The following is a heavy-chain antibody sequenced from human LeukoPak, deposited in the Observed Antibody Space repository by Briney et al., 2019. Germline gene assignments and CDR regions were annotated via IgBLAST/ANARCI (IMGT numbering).Heavy chain of an antibody. CDR2: ISSSSSYT. V-gene: IGHV3-11*06. J-gene: IGHJ4*02. CDR1: GLTFSDYY. CDR3: ARDGAVVPRFDAAAGFDY. Sequence: GGSLRLSCAASGLTFSDYYMSWIRQAPGKGLEGVSYISSSSSYTNYADSVKGRFTISRDNAKNSLYLQMNSLRAEDTAVYYCARDGAVVPRFDAAAGFDYWGQGTLVTVSS. D-gene: IGHD2-2*01.